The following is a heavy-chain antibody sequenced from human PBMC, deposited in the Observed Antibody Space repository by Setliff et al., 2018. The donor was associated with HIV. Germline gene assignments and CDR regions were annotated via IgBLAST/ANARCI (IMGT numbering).Heavy chain of an antibody. CDR3: ARELLAAAGQPDYYYYYGMDV. D-gene: IGHD6-13*01. J-gene: IGHJ6*02. CDR1: GYIFTNYY. V-gene: IGHV1-46*01. Sequence: ASVKVSCKASGYIFTNYYMHWVRQAPGQGLEWMGIINPSGDATTYAQKFQGRVIMTRDTSTNTLYMELSNLRSDDTAVYYCARELLAAAGQPDYYYYYGMDVWGQGTTVTVSS. CDR2: INPSGDAT.